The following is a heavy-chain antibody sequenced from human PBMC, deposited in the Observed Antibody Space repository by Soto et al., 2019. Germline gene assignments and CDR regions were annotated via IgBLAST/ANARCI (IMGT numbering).Heavy chain of an antibody. CDR2: IYYSGST. D-gene: IGHD5-18*01. CDR3: ASYSYGRSPFDY. V-gene: IGHV4-30-4*08. Sequence: SETLSLTYTVSGGSIGSGGYYWSLIRQPPGKGLEWIGYIYYSGSTYYNPSLKSRVTISVDTSKNQFSLKLSSVTAADTAVYYCASYSYGRSPFDYWGQGTLVTVSS. J-gene: IGHJ4*02. CDR1: GGSIGSGGYY.